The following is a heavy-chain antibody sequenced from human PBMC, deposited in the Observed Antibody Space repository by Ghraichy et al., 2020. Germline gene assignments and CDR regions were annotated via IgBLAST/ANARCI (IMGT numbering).Heavy chain of an antibody. J-gene: IGHJ4*02. Sequence: LSLTCAASGLTFSSYDMSWVRQAPGKGLEWVSGISGSGGSTFYADSVKGRFTISRDNSKNTLYLQMNSLRAEDTAVYYCAKARAYYYDSSGNNQGVYYFDYWGQGTLVTVSS. V-gene: IGHV3-23*01. CDR2: ISGSGGST. D-gene: IGHD3-22*01. CDR3: AKARAYYYDSSGNNQGVYYFDY. CDR1: GLTFSSYD.